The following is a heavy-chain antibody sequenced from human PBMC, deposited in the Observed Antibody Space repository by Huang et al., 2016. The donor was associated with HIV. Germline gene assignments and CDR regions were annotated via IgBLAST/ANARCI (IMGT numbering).Heavy chain of an antibody. CDR1: NGSFSGYF. Sequence: QVRLQQWGAGLLKPSATLSPTCAVYNGSFSGYFWNWFRLAPRKGLEWIGEVSHSGNGNSNPSLQSRVSMSVVPSKKQFSLNLTSVTAADSAIYYCGGSPGMGMVAGGWVVHWGHGNQVSVSS. V-gene: IGHV4-34*02. J-gene: IGHJ4*01. CDR2: VSHSGNG. D-gene: IGHD6-19*01. CDR3: GGSPGMGMVAGGWVVH.